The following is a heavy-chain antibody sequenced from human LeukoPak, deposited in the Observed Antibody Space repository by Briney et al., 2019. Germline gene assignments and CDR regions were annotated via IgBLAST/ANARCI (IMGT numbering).Heavy chain of an antibody. CDR2: IIPIFGTA. CDR3: ARDPNNHYYYMDV. V-gene: IGHV1-69*01. Sequence: ASVKVSCKASGGTFSSYAISWVRQAPGQGLEWMGGIIPIFGTANYAQKFQGRVTITADESTGTAYMELSSLRSEDTAVYYCARDPNNHYYYMDVWGKGTTVTVSS. CDR1: GGTFSSYA. J-gene: IGHJ6*03. D-gene: IGHD1/OR15-1a*01.